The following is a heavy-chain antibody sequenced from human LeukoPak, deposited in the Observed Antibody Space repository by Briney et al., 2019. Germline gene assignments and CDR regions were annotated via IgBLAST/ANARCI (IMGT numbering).Heavy chain of an antibody. V-gene: IGHV4-59*12. CDR1: GGSISSYY. Sequence: SETLSLTCTVSGGSISSYYWSWIRQPPGKGLEWIGYIYYSGTTNYNPSLKSRVTISVDTSKNQFSLKLSSVTAADTAVYYCAELGITMIGGVWGKGTTVTISS. CDR3: AELGITMIGGV. CDR2: IYYSGTT. D-gene: IGHD3-10*02. J-gene: IGHJ6*04.